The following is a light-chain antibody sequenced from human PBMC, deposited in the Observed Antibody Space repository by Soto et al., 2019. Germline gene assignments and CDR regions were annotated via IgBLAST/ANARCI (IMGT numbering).Light chain of an antibody. J-gene: IGLJ3*02. CDR2: RNN. Sequence: QSVLTQPPSASGTPGQRVTISCSGSSSNIGNNYVYWYQMVPGTAPKLLIYRNNQRPSGVPDRFSGSRSGTSASLAISGLRSEDEADYYCAAWDDSLSGREVFGGGTKVTVL. CDR3: AAWDDSLSGREV. V-gene: IGLV1-47*01. CDR1: SSNIGNNY.